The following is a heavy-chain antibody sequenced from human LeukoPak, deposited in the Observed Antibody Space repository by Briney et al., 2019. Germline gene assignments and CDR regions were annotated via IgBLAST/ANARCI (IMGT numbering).Heavy chain of an antibody. D-gene: IGHD3-10*01. J-gene: IGHJ3*02. Sequence: SETLSLTCTVSGGSISSYYWSWIRQPPGKGLEWIGYIYYSGSTNYNPSLKSRVTISVDTSKNQFSLKLSSVTAADTAVYYCAGELPSLCFGDLMGNHAFDIGGQGKMVTVSS. V-gene: IGHV4-59*01. CDR3: AGELPSLCFGDLMGNHAFDI. CDR2: IYYSGST. CDR1: GGSISSYY.